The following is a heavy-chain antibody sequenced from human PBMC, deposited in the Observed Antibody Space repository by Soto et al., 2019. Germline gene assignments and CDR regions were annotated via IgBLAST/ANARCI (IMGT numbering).Heavy chain of an antibody. CDR2: ISSDGSDK. Sequence: QVQLVESGGGVVPPGRSLRLSCAASGFRFSNCGLHWVRQAPGKGLEWVAAISSDGSDKYYSESVKGRFTISRDNSKNTLFLQMNSLRVEDTAVYYCVKGSEVARQELDYWGQGTLGTGSS. J-gene: IGHJ4*02. D-gene: IGHD2-15*01. CDR1: GFRFSNCG. CDR3: VKGSEVARQELDY. V-gene: IGHV3-30*18.